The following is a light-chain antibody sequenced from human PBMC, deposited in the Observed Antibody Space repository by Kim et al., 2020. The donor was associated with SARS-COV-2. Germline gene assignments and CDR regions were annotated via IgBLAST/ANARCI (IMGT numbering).Light chain of an antibody. Sequence: SYELTRPPSVSVAPGKTARITCGGSNIGNKGVHWCQQKPGQAPILVIYYDSDRPSGIPERFTGSKSGNTATLTINRVEAGDEADYFCKVWDVGRPVFGGG. V-gene: IGLV3-21*04. CDR3: KVWDVGRPV. CDR2: YDS. J-gene: IGLJ3*02. CDR1: NIGNKG.